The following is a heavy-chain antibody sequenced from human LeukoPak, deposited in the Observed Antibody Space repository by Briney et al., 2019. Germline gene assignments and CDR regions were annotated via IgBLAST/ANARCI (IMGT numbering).Heavy chain of an antibody. CDR3: AKQNEVRGVLDY. CDR2: ISYDGSNK. J-gene: IGHJ4*02. D-gene: IGHD3-10*01. CDR1: GFTFSSFG. V-gene: IGHV3-30*18. Sequence: PGRSLRLSCAASGFTFSSFGMHWVRQAPGKGLEWVAVISYDGSNKYYADSVKGRFTISRDNSENTLYLQMNSLRAEDTAVYYCAKQNEVRGVLDYWGQGTLVTVSS.